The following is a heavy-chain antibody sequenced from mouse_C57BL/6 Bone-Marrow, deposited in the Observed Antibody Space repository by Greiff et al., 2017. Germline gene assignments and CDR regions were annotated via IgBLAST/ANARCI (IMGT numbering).Heavy chain of an antibody. D-gene: IGHD1-1*01. CDR3: ARTANYYGSSLVFDY. CDR2: ILPGSGST. CDR1: GYTFTGYW. V-gene: IGHV1-9*01. J-gene: IGHJ2*01. Sequence: VQLQQSGAELMKPGASVKLSCKATGYTFTGYWIEWVKQRPGHGLEWIGEILPGSGSTNYNEKFKGKGTLTTDTSSNTDYMQLSSLTTEDSAIYYCARTANYYGSSLVFDYWGQGTTLTVSS.